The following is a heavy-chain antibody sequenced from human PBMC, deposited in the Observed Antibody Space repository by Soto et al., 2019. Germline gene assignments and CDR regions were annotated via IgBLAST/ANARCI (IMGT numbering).Heavy chain of an antibody. V-gene: IGHV4-59*01. J-gene: IGHJ3*02. CDR1: GGSISSYY. D-gene: IGHD3-10*01. Sequence: ETLSLTCTVSGGSISSYYWSWIRQPPGKGLEWIGYIYYSGSTNYNPSLKSRVTISVDTSKNQFSLKLSSVTAADTAVYYCARGGFEDGGAFDIWGQGTMVTVSS. CDR2: IYYSGST. CDR3: ARGGFEDGGAFDI.